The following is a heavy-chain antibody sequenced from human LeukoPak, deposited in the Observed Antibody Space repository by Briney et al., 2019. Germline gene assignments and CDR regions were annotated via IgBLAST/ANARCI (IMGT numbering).Heavy chain of an antibody. CDR2: VSSSSGYI. V-gene: IGHV3-21*01. D-gene: IGHD3-22*01. CDR3: ARDLRSMDSSGYYENDY. Sequence: GGSLRLSCAASGFTFRGYSMNWDRQAPGKGLEWVSSVSSSSGYIYYGDSVKGRFTISRDNAKNSLYLQMNSLRAEDTAVYFCARDLRSMDSSGYYENDYWGQGTLVTVSS. CDR1: GFTFRGYS. J-gene: IGHJ4*02.